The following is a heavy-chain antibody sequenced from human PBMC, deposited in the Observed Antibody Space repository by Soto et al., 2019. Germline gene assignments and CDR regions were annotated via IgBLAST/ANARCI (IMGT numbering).Heavy chain of an antibody. J-gene: IGHJ4*02. D-gene: IGHD4-17*01. V-gene: IGHV1-69*02. CDR1: GGTFSSYT. CDR3: ALNHGANDYFDY. Sequence: QVQLVQSGAEVKKAGSSVKVSCKASGGTFSSYTISWVRQAPGQGLEWMGRIIPILGIANYAQKFQGRVTITADKSTSTAYMELSSLRSEDTAVYYCALNHGANDYFDYWGQGTLVTVSS. CDR2: IIPILGIA.